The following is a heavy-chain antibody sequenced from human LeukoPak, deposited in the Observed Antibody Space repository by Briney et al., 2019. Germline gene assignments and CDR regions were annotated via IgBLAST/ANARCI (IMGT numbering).Heavy chain of an antibody. CDR1: GYTFTGYY. Sequence: ASVKVSCKASGYTFTGYYMHWVRQAPGQGLEWMGWISAYNGNTNYAQKLQGRVTMTTDTSTSTAYMELRSLRSDDTAVYYCARDRRIAAADPDYWGQGTLVTVSS. V-gene: IGHV1-18*04. J-gene: IGHJ4*02. CDR2: ISAYNGNT. CDR3: ARDRRIAAADPDY. D-gene: IGHD6-13*01.